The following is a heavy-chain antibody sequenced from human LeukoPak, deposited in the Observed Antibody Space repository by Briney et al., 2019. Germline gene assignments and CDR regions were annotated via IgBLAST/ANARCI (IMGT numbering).Heavy chain of an antibody. CDR2: IYYSGST. CDR3: ARDTIVVVPAAIWNAFDI. Sequence: PSETLSLTCTVSGGSISSGGYYWSWIRQHPGKGLEWIGYIYYSGSTYYNPSLKSRVTISVDTSKNQFSLKLSSVTAADTAVYYCARDTIVVVPAAIWNAFDIWGQGTMVTVSS. CDR1: GGSISSGGYY. V-gene: IGHV4-31*03. J-gene: IGHJ3*02. D-gene: IGHD2-2*01.